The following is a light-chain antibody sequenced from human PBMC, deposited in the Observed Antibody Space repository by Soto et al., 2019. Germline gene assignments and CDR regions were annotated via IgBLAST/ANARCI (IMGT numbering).Light chain of an antibody. CDR1: SSDVGGYNY. CDR2: GVS. V-gene: IGLV2-11*01. Sequence: QSALTQPRSVSGSPGQSVTISCTGTSSDVGGYNYVSWYQQHPGKAPKLMIYGVSERPSGVPDRFSGSKSGNTASLTISGLQAEDEADYYCCSYAGSYTLLFGGGTKLTVL. CDR3: CSYAGSYTLL. J-gene: IGLJ2*01.